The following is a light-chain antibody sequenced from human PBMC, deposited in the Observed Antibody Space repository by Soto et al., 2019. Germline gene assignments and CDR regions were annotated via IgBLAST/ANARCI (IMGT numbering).Light chain of an antibody. J-gene: IGKJ5*01. V-gene: IGKV1-5*01. CDR2: DAS. CDR1: QSINSW. Sequence: DIQMTQSPSTLSASVGDRFTITCRASQSINSWLAWYQQKPGKAPQILIYDASTLKSGVPSRFSASGSGTEFTLIISSLQPEDIGTYYCQQYDILPITFGRGTRREIK. CDR3: QQYDILPIT.